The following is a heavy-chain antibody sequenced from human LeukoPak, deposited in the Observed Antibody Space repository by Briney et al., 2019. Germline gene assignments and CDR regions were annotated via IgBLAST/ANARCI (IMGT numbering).Heavy chain of an antibody. CDR3: AKDSLGPWRYYFDY. D-gene: IGHD1-1*01. J-gene: IGHJ4*02. V-gene: IGHV3-30*18. CDR1: VFSSKTCG. CDR2: VSHDGRVK. Sequence: GTFLRLSCGASVFSSKTCGMHWVRQAAGKGLEWVAFVSHDGRVKYYADSVRGRLTVSRDNAKNTLYLQMDSLRIDDTAVCYCAKDSLGPWRYYFDYWGQGTLVTVSS.